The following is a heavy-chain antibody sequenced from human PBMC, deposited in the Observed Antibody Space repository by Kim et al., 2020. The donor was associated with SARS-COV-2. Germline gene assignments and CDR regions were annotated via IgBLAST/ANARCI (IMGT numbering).Heavy chain of an antibody. D-gene: IGHD3-16*01. V-gene: IGHV1-24*01. CDR1: GYTLTEVS. CDR3: QAAGKHYDDY. Sequence: ASVKVSCKISGYTLTEVSIHWVRQPPGKGLEWVGGFDPEHGERVYAQIFQGRLTMTEDTSTDTAYMELTSLRSEDTAVFYCQAAGKHYDDYWGQGTLVTV. J-gene: IGHJ4*02. CDR2: FDPEHGER.